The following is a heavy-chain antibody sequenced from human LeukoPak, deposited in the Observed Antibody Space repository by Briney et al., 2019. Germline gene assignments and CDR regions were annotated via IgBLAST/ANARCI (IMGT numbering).Heavy chain of an antibody. D-gene: IGHD3-10*01. CDR3: ARAVAVVRGRHRSRWFDP. J-gene: IGHJ5*02. V-gene: IGHV3-33*01. Sequence: GKSLRLSCTASGFTFSSYGMHWVRQAPGKGLEWVAVIWSDGSNKYYADSVKGRFTISKDNSKNMVYLQMNSLGAEDTAVYYCARAVAVVRGRHRSRWFDPWGQGTLVTVFS. CDR1: GFTFSSYG. CDR2: IWSDGSNK.